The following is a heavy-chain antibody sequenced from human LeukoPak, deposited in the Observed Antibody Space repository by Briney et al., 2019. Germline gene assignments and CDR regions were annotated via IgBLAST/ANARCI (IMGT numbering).Heavy chain of an antibody. D-gene: IGHD3-10*01. Sequence: GGSLRLSCAASGFTFSSYAMSWVRQAPGKGLEWVSAISGSGGSTYYADSVKGRFTISRDNSKNTLYLQVNSLRAEDTAVYYCANYYGSGSYYAYYYYYMDVWGKGTTVTVSS. J-gene: IGHJ6*03. CDR1: GFTFSSYA. CDR2: ISGSGGST. V-gene: IGHV3-23*01. CDR3: ANYYGSGSYYAYYYYYMDV.